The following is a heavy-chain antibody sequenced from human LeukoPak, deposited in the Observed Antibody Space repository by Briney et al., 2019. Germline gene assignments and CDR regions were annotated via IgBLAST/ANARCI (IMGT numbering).Heavy chain of an antibody. Sequence: SVKVSCKASGGAFSSYAISWVRQAPGQGLEWMGGIIPVFGTANYAQKFQGRVTITADESTSTAYMELSSLRSEDTAVYYCARGLGGSGSYSLTFDSWGQGTLVTVSS. CDR2: IIPVFGTA. CDR3: ARGLGGSGSYSLTFDS. CDR1: GGAFSSYA. D-gene: IGHD1-26*01. V-gene: IGHV1-69*13. J-gene: IGHJ4*02.